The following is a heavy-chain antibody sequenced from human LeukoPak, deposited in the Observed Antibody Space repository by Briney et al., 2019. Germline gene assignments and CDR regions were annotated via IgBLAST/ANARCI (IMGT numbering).Heavy chain of an antibody. Sequence: GASVKVSCKPSGGTLSSYGLNWVRQAPGQGLEWMGRIIPILGLTNYAQNFQGRVTITADKSTSTAYMELSSLRSEDTAVYYCASPSSPYSSSWLYYYMDVWGKGTTVTVSS. CDR1: GGTLSSYG. D-gene: IGHD6-13*01. J-gene: IGHJ6*03. V-gene: IGHV1-69*04. CDR2: IIPILGLT. CDR3: ASPSSPYSSSWLYYYMDV.